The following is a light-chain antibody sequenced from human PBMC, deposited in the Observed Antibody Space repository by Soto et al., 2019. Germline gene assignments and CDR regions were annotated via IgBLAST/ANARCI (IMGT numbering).Light chain of an antibody. V-gene: IGKV3-15*01. CDR1: QSVSSN. J-gene: IGKJ2*01. CDR2: GAS. Sequence: EIVMMQSPATLSVSPGERATLSCRASQSVSSNLAWYQQKPGQAPRLLIYGASTRATGIPARFSGSGSGTEFTLTITSLQSEDFAVYYCQHYNNWPPYTFGQGTNVDIK. CDR3: QHYNNWPPYT.